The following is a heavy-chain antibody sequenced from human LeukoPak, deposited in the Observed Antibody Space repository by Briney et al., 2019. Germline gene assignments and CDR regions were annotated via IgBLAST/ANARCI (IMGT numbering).Heavy chain of an antibody. CDR1: GFTFSSYA. J-gene: IGHJ4*02. CDR3: ARDRGSAENFDY. CDR2: ISYDGSNK. Sequence: GGSLRLSCAASGFTFSSYAMHWVRQAPGKGLEWVAVISYDGSNKYYADSVKGRFTISRDSSKNTLYLQMDSLSPEDTAVYYCARDRGSAENFDYWGQGTLVTVSS. V-gene: IGHV3-30*07.